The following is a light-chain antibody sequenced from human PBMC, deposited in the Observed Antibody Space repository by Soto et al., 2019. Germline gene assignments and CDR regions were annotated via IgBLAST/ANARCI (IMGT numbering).Light chain of an antibody. V-gene: IGKV1-39*01. Sequence: IQLTQSPSSLSASVGDRVTITCRTSQNVNRYLNWYQEQPGKAPKLLSYAASILQSGVPSRFSGSGSGTDFTLAISSLHPEDFTTYYCQQSYGIPQTFGPGTKVEIK. J-gene: IGKJ1*01. CDR2: AAS. CDR1: QNVNRY. CDR3: QQSYGIPQT.